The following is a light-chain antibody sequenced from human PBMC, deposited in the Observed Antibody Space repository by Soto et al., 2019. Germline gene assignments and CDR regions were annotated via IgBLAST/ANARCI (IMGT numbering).Light chain of an antibody. V-gene: IGLV1-47*01. CDR3: AAWDDSLSGYV. CDR2: RNN. Sequence: QSVLTQPPSASGTPGQRVTISCSGSSSNIGSNYVYWYQQLPGTAPKLLFYRNNQRPSGVPGRFSGSKSGTSASLAISGLRSEDEAEYYCAAWDDSLSGYVFGTGTKVTVL. J-gene: IGLJ1*01. CDR1: SSNIGSNY.